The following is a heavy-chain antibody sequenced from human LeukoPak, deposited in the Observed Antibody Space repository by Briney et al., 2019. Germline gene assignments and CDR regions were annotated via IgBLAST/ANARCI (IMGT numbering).Heavy chain of an antibody. Sequence: PSETLSLTCTVSGVSISSGDNYWSWIRQPPGKGLEWIGYIPYSGSTYYNPSLKSRVTISLDTSKNQFSLKLSSVTAADTAVYYCAKEKSITIFGVVNRYYYMDVWGKGTTVTVSS. V-gene: IGHV4-30-4*08. J-gene: IGHJ6*03. D-gene: IGHD3-3*01. CDR1: GVSISSGDNY. CDR3: AKEKSITIFGVVNRYYYMDV. CDR2: IPYSGST.